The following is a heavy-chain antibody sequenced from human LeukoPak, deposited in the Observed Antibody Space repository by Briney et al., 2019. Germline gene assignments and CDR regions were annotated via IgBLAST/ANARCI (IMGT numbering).Heavy chain of an antibody. V-gene: IGHV3-9*01. CDR1: GFTFDDYA. CDR2: ISWNSGSI. Sequence: GGSLRLSCAASGFTFDDYAMHWVRQAPGKGLEWVSGISWNSGSIGYADSVEGRFTISRDNAKNSLYLQMNSLRAEDTALYYCAKDRYYDILPWFDYWGQGTLVTVSS. CDR3: AKDRYYDILPWFDY. J-gene: IGHJ4*02. D-gene: IGHD3-9*01.